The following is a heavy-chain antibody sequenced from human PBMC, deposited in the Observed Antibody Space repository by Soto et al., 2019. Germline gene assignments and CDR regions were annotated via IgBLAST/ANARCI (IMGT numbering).Heavy chain of an antibody. Sequence: PSETLSLTCTVSGGSISSGGYYWSWIRQHPGKGLEWIGYIYYSGSTYYNPSLKSRVTISVDTSKNQFSLKLSSVTAADTAVYYCARGDYDFWSKHYDLLGQGNLVTVSS. D-gene: IGHD3-3*01. CDR2: IYYSGST. CDR1: GGSISSGGYY. J-gene: IGHJ5*02. CDR3: ARGDYDFWSKHYDL. V-gene: IGHV4-31*03.